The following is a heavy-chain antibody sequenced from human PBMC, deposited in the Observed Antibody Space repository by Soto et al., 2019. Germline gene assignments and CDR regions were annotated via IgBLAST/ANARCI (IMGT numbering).Heavy chain of an antibody. V-gene: IGHV3-33*01. CDR2: IWYDGSNK. CDR1: GFTFSSYG. CDR3: ARETTTGMTGAFDI. D-gene: IGHD1-1*01. Sequence: QVQLVESGGGVVQPGRSLRLSCAASGFTFSSYGMHWVRQAPGKGLEWVAVIWYDGSNKYYADSVKGRFTISRDNSKNTLYLQMNSLRAEDTAVYYCARETTTGMTGAFDIWGQGTMVTVSS. J-gene: IGHJ3*02.